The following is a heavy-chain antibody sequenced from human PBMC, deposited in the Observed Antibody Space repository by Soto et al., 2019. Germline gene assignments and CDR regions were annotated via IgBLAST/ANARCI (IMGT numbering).Heavy chain of an antibody. Sequence: PSETLSLTCTVSGGSISSYYWSWIRQPPGKGLEWIGYIYYSGSTNYNPSLKSRVTISVDTSKNQFSLKLSSVTAADTAVYYCARREENSGYDQGPTYYYYYMDVWGKGTTVTVSS. CDR1: GGSISSYY. CDR2: IYYSGST. V-gene: IGHV4-59*08. CDR3: ARREENSGYDQGPTYYYYYMDV. D-gene: IGHD5-12*01. J-gene: IGHJ6*03.